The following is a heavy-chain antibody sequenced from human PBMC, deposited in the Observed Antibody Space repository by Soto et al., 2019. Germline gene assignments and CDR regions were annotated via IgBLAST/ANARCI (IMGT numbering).Heavy chain of an antibody. CDR1: GFTFSSYA. CDR2: ISSSSSTI. J-gene: IGHJ4*02. D-gene: IGHD3-3*01. CDR3: ARENDLWSGYSPDFDY. Sequence: GGSLRLSCAASGFTFSSYAMSWVRQAPGKGLEWVSYISSSSSTIYYADSVKGRFTISRDNAKNSLYLQMNSLRDEDTAVYYCARENDLWSGYSPDFDYWGQGTLVTVSS. V-gene: IGHV3-48*02.